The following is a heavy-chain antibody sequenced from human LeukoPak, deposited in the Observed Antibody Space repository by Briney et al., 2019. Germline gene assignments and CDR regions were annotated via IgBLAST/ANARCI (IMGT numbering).Heavy chain of an antibody. CDR2: ISASGGST. J-gene: IGHJ4*02. D-gene: IGHD4-23*01. Sequence: GGSLRLSCAASGFAFKTYAMSWVRQAPEKGLEWVSDISASGGSTYYADSVKGRFTISRDNSKNTLYLQMNSLRAEDTAVYYCAKDRTTVVTKYNFDYWGQGTLVTVSS. CDR3: AKDRTTVVTKYNFDY. V-gene: IGHV3-23*01. CDR1: GFAFKTYA.